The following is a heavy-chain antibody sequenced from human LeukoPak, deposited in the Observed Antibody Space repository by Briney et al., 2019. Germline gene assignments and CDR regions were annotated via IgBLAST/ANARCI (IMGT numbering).Heavy chain of an antibody. D-gene: IGHD3-10*01. CDR1: GFTVSNDY. J-gene: IGHJ4*02. CDR2: ISGSGGST. Sequence: GGSLRLSCAASGFTVSNDYMSWVRQAPGKGLEWVSAISGSGGSTYYADSVKGRFTISRDNSKNTLYLQMNSLRAEDTAVYYCACPRILLWFGESNFDYWGQGTLVTVSS. V-gene: IGHV3-23*01. CDR3: ACPRILLWFGESNFDY.